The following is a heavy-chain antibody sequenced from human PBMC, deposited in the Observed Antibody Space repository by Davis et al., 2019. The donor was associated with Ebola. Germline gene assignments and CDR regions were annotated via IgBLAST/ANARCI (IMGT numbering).Heavy chain of an antibody. J-gene: IGHJ5*02. CDR3: ARDLTGITCCS. V-gene: IGHV1-2*02. Sequence: ASVTVSCKASGYTFTDSYIHWVRQAPGQGLEYMGWINPNNGDTYYAPKFQGRVTLTRDTSISTAFLELSGLTSDDTADYYCARDLTGITCCSWGQGTLVTGSS. CDR2: INPNNGDT. D-gene: IGHD2-2*01. CDR1: GYTFTDSY.